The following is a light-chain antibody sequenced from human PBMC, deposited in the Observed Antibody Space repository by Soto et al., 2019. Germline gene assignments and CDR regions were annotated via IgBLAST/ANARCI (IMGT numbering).Light chain of an antibody. J-gene: IGKJ4*01. CDR3: KQYNSYSLT. CDR2: DVS. V-gene: IGKV1-5*01. CDR1: QTLSSW. Sequence: DIQMTQSPSTLSASVGDRVTITCRASQTLSSWLAWYQQKPGKAPKLLIYDVSSLESGVPSRFSGSGSGTEFTLTISSLQPDDFATYYCKQYNSYSLTFGGGTKVEIK.